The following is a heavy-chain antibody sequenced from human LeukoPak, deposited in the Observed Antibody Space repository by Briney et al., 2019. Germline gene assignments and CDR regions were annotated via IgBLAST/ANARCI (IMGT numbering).Heavy chain of an antibody. CDR3: ARDPTSSWETAFDI. D-gene: IGHD1-26*01. Sequence: ASVKVSCKASGYTFTGYYMHWVRQAPGQGLEWMGWINPNSGGTNYAQKFQGRVTMTRDTSISTAYMELSRLRSDDTAVYYCARDPTSSWETAFDIWGQGTMVTVSS. CDR1: GYTFTGYY. J-gene: IGHJ3*02. CDR2: INPNSGGT. V-gene: IGHV1-2*02.